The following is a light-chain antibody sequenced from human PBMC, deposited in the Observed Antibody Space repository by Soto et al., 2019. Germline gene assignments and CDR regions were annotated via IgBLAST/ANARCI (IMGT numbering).Light chain of an antibody. CDR3: QSYDSSLSGSV. Sequence: QSVLTQPPSVSGAPGQRVTLSCTGRSSNIGAGYDVHWYQQLPGTAPKLLIYANTNRPSGVPDRFSGSKSGTSASLAITGLQAEDEADYYCQSYDSSLSGSVFGAGTKVTVL. CDR2: ANT. CDR1: SSNIGAGYD. V-gene: IGLV1-40*01. J-gene: IGLJ1*01.